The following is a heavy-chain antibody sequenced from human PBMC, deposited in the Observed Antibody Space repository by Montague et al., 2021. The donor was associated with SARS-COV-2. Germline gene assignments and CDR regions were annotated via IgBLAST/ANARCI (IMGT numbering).Heavy chain of an antibody. CDR3: AGDCCTRTVSYCFAYGIDV. D-gene: IGHD2-2*01. Sequence: SETLSLTCTDSGGSITRYFWSWVRQHPGKGLLWIGYIYYTGSSNYNHSLQSRVTISRDTSKSQFSLHRCSVTAADAAAFYCAGDCCTRTVSYCFAYGIDVWGQGTTVTVSS. CDR1: GGSITRYF. J-gene: IGHJ6*02. CDR2: IYYTGSS. V-gene: IGHV4-59*01.